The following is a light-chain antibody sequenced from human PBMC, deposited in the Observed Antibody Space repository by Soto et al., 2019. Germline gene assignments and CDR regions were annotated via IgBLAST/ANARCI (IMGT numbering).Light chain of an antibody. CDR1: QSVTNNY. V-gene: IGKV3-20*01. Sequence: EIVLTQSPGTLSLSPGERATLSCRASQSVTNNYLAWYQRKPGQPPRLLIYGTSYRSTDIPRRFSGSGSGTDFTLTITRLEPEDFAVYYCQQYGSSHPTFGQGTKVEIK. CDR3: QQYGSSHPT. CDR2: GTS. J-gene: IGKJ1*01.